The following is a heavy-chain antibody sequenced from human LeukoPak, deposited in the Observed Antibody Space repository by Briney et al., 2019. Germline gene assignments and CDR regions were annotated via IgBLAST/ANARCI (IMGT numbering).Heavy chain of an antibody. CDR1: GYTFTSYY. D-gene: IGHD3-10*01. J-gene: IGHJ3*02. CDR2: INPSGGST. CDR3: SITMVRGVIISAGRDAFDI. Sequence: GASVEVSCKASGYTFTSYYMHWVRQAPGQGLEWMGIINPSGGSTSYAQKFQGRVTMTRDTSTSTVYMELSSLRSEDTAVYYCSITMVRGVIISAGRDAFDIWGQGTMVTVSS. V-gene: IGHV1-46*01.